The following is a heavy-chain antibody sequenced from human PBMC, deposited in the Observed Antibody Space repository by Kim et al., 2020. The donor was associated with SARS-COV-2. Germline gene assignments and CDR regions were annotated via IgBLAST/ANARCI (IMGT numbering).Heavy chain of an antibody. CDR1: GFVFSHYA. D-gene: IGHD3-10*01. CDR2: ISSNGVST. CDR3: VRGGYYYGSGSYYRYFDS. V-gene: IGHV3-64*01. Sequence: GGSLRLSCAASGFVFSHYAVHWVRQAPGKGLDYVSAISSNGVSTYYANSVKGRFTISRDDSKDTIYLEMNGLGTEDMAVYYCVRGGYYYGSGSYYRYFDSWGQGTPVTVSS. J-gene: IGHJ4*02.